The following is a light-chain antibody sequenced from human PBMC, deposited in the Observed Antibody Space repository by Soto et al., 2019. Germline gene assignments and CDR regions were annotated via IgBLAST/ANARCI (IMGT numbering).Light chain of an antibody. CDR3: QHYPNWPIT. V-gene: IGKV3-15*01. CDR1: QGIGST. CDR2: DTS. Sequence: EIVMTQSPATLSVSPGEGATLSCRASQGIGSTLAWYQQKPGQTPRLLIYDTSIRATGVPARFRGSASGTDFTLTSPTLQSEHFAVYYCQHYPNWPITSGGGTRVESK. J-gene: IGKJ4*01.